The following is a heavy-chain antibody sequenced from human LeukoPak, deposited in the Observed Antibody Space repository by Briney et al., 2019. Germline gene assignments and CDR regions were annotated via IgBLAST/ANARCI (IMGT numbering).Heavy chain of an antibody. J-gene: IGHJ4*02. CDR3: AREAGIGYSYGYVFVY. CDR2: IIPIFGTA. Sequence: SVKVSCKASGGTFSSYAISWVRQAPGQGLEWMGGIIPIFGTANYAQKFQGRVTITADESTSTAYMELSSLRSEDTAVYYCAREAGIGYSYGYVFVYWGQGTLVTVSS. D-gene: IGHD5-18*01. V-gene: IGHV1-69*13. CDR1: GGTFSSYA.